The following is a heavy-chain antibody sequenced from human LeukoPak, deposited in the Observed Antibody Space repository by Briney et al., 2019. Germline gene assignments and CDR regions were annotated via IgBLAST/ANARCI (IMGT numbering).Heavy chain of an antibody. Sequence: GESLKISCKGSGYSFTSYWIGWVRQMPGKGLEWMGIIYPGDSDTRYSPSFQGQVTISADKSISTAYLQWSSLKASDTAMYYCARLMRWLQPLRAFDIWGQGTMVTVSS. CDR2: IYPGDSDT. D-gene: IGHD5-24*01. CDR3: ARLMRWLQPLRAFDI. V-gene: IGHV5-51*01. CDR1: GYSFTSYW. J-gene: IGHJ3*02.